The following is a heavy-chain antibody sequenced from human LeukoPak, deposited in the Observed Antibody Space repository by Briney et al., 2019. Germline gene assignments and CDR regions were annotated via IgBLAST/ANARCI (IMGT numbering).Heavy chain of an antibody. Sequence: PPETLSLTCAVYGGSFSGYYWSWIRQPPGKGLEWIGEINHSGSTNYNPSLKSRVTISVDTSKNQFSLKLSSVTAADTAVYYCARRSVRSPNWFDPWGQGTLVTVSS. CDR1: GGSFSGYY. CDR3: ARRSVRSPNWFDP. D-gene: IGHD3-3*01. J-gene: IGHJ5*02. CDR2: INHSGST. V-gene: IGHV4-34*01.